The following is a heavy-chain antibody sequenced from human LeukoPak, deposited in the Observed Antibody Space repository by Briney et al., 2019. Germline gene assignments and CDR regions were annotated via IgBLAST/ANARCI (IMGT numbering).Heavy chain of an antibody. CDR3: ARSEGHDYGDLYYFAY. J-gene: IGHJ4*02. V-gene: IGHV4-34*01. D-gene: IGHD4-17*01. CDR1: GGSFSGYY. Sequence: SETLSLTCAVYGGSFSGYYWSWIRQPPGKGLEWIGEINHSGSTNYNPSLRSRVTISVDTSKNQFSLKLSSVTAADTAVYYCARSEGHDYGDLYYFAYWGQGTLVTVSS. CDR2: INHSGST.